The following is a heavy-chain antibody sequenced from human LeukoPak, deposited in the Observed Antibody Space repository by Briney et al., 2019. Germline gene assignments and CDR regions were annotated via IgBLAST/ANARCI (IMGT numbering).Heavy chain of an antibody. D-gene: IGHD3-9*01. V-gene: IGHV1-69*05. CDR3: ASRYFDWSQFDY. J-gene: IGHJ4*02. CDR1: GGTFSSYA. CDR2: IIPIFGTA. Sequence: SVKVSCKASGGTFSSYAISWVRQAPGQGLEWMGGIIPIFGTANYAQKFQGRVTITTDESTSTAYMELSSLRSEDTAVYYCASRYFDWSQFDYWDREPWSPSPQ.